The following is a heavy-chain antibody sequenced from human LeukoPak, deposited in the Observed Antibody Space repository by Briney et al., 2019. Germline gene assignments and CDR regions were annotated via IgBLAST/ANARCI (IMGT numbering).Heavy chain of an antibody. CDR1: GYTFTGYY. J-gene: IGHJ4*02. Sequence: ASVKVSCKASGYTFTGYYMRWVRQAPGQGLEWMGWINPNSGGTNYAQKFQGRVTMTRDTSISTAYMELSRLRSDDTAVYYCARDGLSVGSNLDYWGQGTLVTVSS. CDR3: ARDGLSVGSNLDY. D-gene: IGHD3-10*01. CDR2: INPNSGGT. V-gene: IGHV1-2*02.